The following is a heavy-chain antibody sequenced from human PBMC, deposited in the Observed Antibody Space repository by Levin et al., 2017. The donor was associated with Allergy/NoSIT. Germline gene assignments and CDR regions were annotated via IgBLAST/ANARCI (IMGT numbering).Heavy chain of an antibody. V-gene: IGHV4-34*01. CDR2: INHSGST. CDR3: ARGSGAIAAAGIDY. CDR1: GGSFSGYY. Sequence: SETLSLTCAVYGGSFSGYYWSWIRHPPGKGLEWIGEINHSGSTNYNPSLKSRVTISVDTSKNQFSLKLSSVTAADTAVYYCARGSGAIAAAGIDYWGQGTLVTVSS. J-gene: IGHJ4*02. D-gene: IGHD6-13*01.